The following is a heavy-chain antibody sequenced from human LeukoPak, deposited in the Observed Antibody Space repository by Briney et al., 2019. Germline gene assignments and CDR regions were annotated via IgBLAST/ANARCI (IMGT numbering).Heavy chain of an antibody. V-gene: IGHV3-30*02. J-gene: IGHJ5*02. CDR2: IRYDGSNK. CDR1: GFTFSSYG. CDR3: ARELGNWFDP. Sequence: GGSLRLSCAASGFTFSSYGMHWVRQAPGKGLEWVAFIRYDGSNKYYADSVKGRFTISRDNSKNTLYLQMNSLRAEDTAVYYCARELGNWFDPWGQGTLVTVSS. D-gene: IGHD7-27*01.